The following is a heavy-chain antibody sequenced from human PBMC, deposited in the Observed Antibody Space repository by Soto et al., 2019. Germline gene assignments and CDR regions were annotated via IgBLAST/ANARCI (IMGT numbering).Heavy chain of an antibody. CDR2: MNIDTGGT. V-gene: IGHV1-2*06. J-gene: IGHJ4*02. CDR1: GYRFTTYY. D-gene: IGHD5-18*01. CDR3: ARDGNFAFRGYSFAFDL. Sequence: ASVKVSCKASGYRFTTYYIHWVRQAPGQGLEWMGRMNIDTGGTTYAQKFQGRVTMTRDTSISTAYMEVSSVKPDDTAMYYCARDGNFAFRGYSFAFDLWGQGTLVTVS.